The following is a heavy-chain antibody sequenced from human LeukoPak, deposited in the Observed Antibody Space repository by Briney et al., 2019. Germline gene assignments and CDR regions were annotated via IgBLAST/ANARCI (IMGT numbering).Heavy chain of an antibody. V-gene: IGHV4-34*01. Sequence: SETLSLTCTVSGGSISSYYWSWIRQPPGKGLEWIGEINHSGSTNYNPSLKSRVTISVDTSKNQFSLKLSSVTAADTAVYYCARLGYCSSTSCYLDLWEFDPWGQGTLVTVSS. CDR2: INHSGST. J-gene: IGHJ5*02. D-gene: IGHD2-2*01. CDR3: ARLGYCSSTSCYLDLWEFDP. CDR1: GGSISSYY.